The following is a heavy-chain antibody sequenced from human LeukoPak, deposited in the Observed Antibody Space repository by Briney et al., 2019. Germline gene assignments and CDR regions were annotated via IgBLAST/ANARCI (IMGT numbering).Heavy chain of an antibody. V-gene: IGHV3-30*02. D-gene: IGHD1-26*01. CDR3: AKRGKSGSYPGAFDI. CDR1: GFTFSSYG. Sequence: GGSLRLSCAASGFTFSSYGMHWVRQAPGKGLEWVAFIRYDGSNKYYADSVKGRFTISRDNSKNTLYLQMSSLRAEDTAVYYCAKRGKSGSYPGAFDIWGQGTMVTVSS. CDR2: IRYDGSNK. J-gene: IGHJ3*02.